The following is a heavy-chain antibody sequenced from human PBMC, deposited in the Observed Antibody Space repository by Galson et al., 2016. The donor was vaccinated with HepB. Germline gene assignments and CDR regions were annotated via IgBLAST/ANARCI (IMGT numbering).Heavy chain of an antibody. V-gene: IGHV4-61*02. Sequence: TLSLTCTVSGGCISSDTYYWSWIRQPAGKRLEWIGRIYTSGSTDYNPPLKSRVTISVDASKNQFSLQLYSVTAADTAVYYCARRSRNRRPEDYWGQGTLVTVSS. CDR3: ARRSRNRRPEDY. CDR2: IYTSGST. CDR1: GGCISSDTYY. J-gene: IGHJ4*02. D-gene: IGHD1-26*01.